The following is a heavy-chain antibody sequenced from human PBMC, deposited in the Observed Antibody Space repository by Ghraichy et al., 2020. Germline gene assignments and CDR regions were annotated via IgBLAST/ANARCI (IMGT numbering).Heavy chain of an antibody. CDR3: ARDRRKFNWDFDF. Sequence: GGSLRLSCAASGFTFSSYAMHWVRQAPGKGLEWVAVISYAGGTNKHYADSVKGRFSISRDDSKNTLELQMNSLRVDDTAIYYCARDRRKFNWDFDFWGQGTLVTVSS. CDR1: GFTFSSYA. CDR2: ISYAGGTNK. V-gene: IGHV3-30-3*01. J-gene: IGHJ4*02. D-gene: IGHD1-26*01.